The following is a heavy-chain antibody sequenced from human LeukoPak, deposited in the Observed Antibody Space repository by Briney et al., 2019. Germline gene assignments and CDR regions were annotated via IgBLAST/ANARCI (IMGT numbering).Heavy chain of an antibody. D-gene: IGHD4-17*01. CDR3: ARGRTVTNDFDL. V-gene: IGHV3-7*03. Sequence: GGSLRLSCAASGFTFSSYWMNWARQAPGKGLEWVASINHNGNVNYYVDSVKGRFTISRDNAKNSLYLQMSNLRAEDTAVYFCARGRTVTNDFDLWGRGTLLTVSS. CDR1: GFTFSSYW. J-gene: IGHJ2*01. CDR2: INHNGNVN.